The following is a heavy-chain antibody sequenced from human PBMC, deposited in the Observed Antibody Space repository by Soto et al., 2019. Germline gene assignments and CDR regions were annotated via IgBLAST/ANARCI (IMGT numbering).Heavy chain of an antibody. CDR1: GYTFTDHS. D-gene: IGHD3-3*01. CDR2: INPNSGGT. CDR3: ARGHVLRFLEWLSYGLDV. Sequence: HVQLVQSGAEVKKPGASVKVSCKASGYTFTDHSIHWVRQAPGQGLEWMGWINPNSGGTNYAQKFQGWVTMTRDTSINTAYMELSNLKSDDTAVYYCARGHVLRFLEWLSYGLDVWGQGTTVTVSS. V-gene: IGHV1-2*04. J-gene: IGHJ6*02.